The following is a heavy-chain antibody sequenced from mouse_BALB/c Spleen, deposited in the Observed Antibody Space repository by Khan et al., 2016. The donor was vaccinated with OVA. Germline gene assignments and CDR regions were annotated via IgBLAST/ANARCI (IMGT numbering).Heavy chain of an antibody. CDR1: GYIFTSYW. D-gene: IGHD3-2*02. J-gene: IGHJ2*01. CDR2: IYPGTDNS. V-gene: IGHV1-76*01. Sequence: QVQLKQSGAELVRPGASVKLSCKTSGYIFTSYWIHWVKQGSGQGLEWIARIYPGTDNSYYNEKFKDKATLTADKSSSTAYMQLSSLKSEDSDVYFCAREEALYHLDHWGQGTTLTVSS. CDR3: AREEALYHLDH.